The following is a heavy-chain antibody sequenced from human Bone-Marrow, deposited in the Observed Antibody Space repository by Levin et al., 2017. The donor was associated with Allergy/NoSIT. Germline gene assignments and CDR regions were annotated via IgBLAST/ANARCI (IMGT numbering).Heavy chain of an antibody. CDR2: IYSDGTA. CDR1: GFTVNRSY. J-gene: IGHJ4*02. Sequence: SGGSLRLSCAASGFTVNRSYMSWVRQSPGKGLEWVSMIYSDGTALYADSVMGRFTISRDTSKNTVYLQMTSLRADDTANYYCARDRAEYDILTGYLNWGQGTLVTVSS. V-gene: IGHV3-53*01. CDR3: ARDRAEYDILTGYLN. D-gene: IGHD3-9*01.